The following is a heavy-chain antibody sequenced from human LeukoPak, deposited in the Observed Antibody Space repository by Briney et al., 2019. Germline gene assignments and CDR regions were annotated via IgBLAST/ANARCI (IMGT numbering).Heavy chain of an antibody. J-gene: IGHJ5*02. D-gene: IGHD1-7*01. CDR1: GYTFTDYY. CDR2: INPYTGGT. V-gene: IGHV1-2*02. CDR3: ARANNWNSP. Sequence: ASVKVSCKASGYTFTDYYMHWVRQAPGQGLEWMGWINPYTGGTNSAQKFQGRVTMTRDTSVSTAYMELSRLRSDDTAVYYCARANNWNSPWGQGTLVTVSS.